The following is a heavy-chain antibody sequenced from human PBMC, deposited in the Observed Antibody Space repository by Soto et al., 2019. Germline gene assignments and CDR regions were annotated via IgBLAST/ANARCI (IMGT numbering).Heavy chain of an antibody. CDR1: GVCFRGYA. CDR3: ASWDGGSAIINSFDY. D-gene: IGHD1-26*01. J-gene: IGHJ4*02. CDR2: ISHDGTDT. Sequence: PGGCMGLCCAACGVCFRGYAVDVVRQAPGKGLEWVALISHDGTDTYYADPVKGRFTISRDNSKSALYLQMNSLRPEDTAVYYCASWDGGSAIINSFDYWGQGTLVTVSS. V-gene: IGHV3-30*03.